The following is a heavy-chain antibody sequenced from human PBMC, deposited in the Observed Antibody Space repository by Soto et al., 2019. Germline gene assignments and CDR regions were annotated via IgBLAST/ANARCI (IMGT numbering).Heavy chain of an antibody. D-gene: IGHD3-16*01. Sequence: SETLSLTCTVSGGSISSGDYYWSWIRQPPGKGLEWIGYIYHSGSTYYNPSLKSRVTISVDRSKNQFSLKLSSVTAADTAVYYCARGGGYTFDYWGQGTLVTVSS. CDR3: ARGGGYTFDY. J-gene: IGHJ4*02. V-gene: IGHV4-30-2*01. CDR1: GGSISSGDYY. CDR2: IYHSGST.